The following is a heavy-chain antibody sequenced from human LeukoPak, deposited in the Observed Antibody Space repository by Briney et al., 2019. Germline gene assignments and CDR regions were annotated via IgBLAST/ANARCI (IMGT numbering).Heavy chain of an antibody. CDR3: AKSATTVTSNFDY. Sequence: PGGSLRLSCAASGFTFSSYGMHWVRQAPGKGLEWVAVISYDGSNKYYADSVKGRFTISRDNSKNTVYLQMNSLRAEDTAVYYCAKSATTVTSNFDYWGQGTLVTVSS. J-gene: IGHJ4*02. CDR1: GFTFSSYG. D-gene: IGHD4-17*01. V-gene: IGHV3-30*18. CDR2: ISYDGSNK.